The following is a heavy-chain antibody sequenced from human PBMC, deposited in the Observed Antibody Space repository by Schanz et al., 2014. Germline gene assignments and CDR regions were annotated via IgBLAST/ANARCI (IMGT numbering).Heavy chain of an antibody. CDR3: TRGGYSYALSAFDI. V-gene: IGHV1-69*02. Sequence: QVQLVQSGAEVKKPGSSVKVSCKASRSTFSSYTISWVRQARGQGLEWVGRFIPILDVGNYAQQFQGRVTFTADKSTSTAYMELSSLRSEDTALYYCTRGGYSYALSAFDIWGQGTMVTVSS. CDR2: FIPILDVG. D-gene: IGHD5-18*01. CDR1: RSTFSSYT. J-gene: IGHJ3*02.